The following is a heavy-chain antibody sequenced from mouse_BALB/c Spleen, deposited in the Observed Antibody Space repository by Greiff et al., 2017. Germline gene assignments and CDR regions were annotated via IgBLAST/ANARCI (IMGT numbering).Heavy chain of an antibody. CDR3: TRGYYGSSYTFAY. CDR2: IYPSDSYT. V-gene: IGHV1-69*02. J-gene: IGHJ3*01. Sequence: QVQLQQPGAELVRPGASVKLSCKASGYTFTSYWINWVKQRPGQGLEWIGNIYPSDSYTNYNQKFKDKATLTVDKSSSTAYMQLSSPTSEDSAVYYCTRGYYGSSYTFAYWGQGTLVTVSA. CDR1: GYTFTSYW. D-gene: IGHD1-1*01.